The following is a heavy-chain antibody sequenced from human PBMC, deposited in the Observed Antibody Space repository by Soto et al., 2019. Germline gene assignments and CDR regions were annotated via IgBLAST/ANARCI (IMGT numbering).Heavy chain of an antibody. D-gene: IGHD3-22*01. J-gene: IGHJ3*02. Sequence: EVQLVESGGGLVQPGRSLRLSCAASGFTFDDYAMHWVRQAPGKGLEWVSGISWNSGSIGYADSVKGRFTISRDNAKNSLYLQMNSLRAEDTALYYCAKDLSGYAHAFDIWGQGTMVTVSS. CDR3: AKDLSGYAHAFDI. CDR2: ISWNSGSI. V-gene: IGHV3-9*01. CDR1: GFTFDDYA.